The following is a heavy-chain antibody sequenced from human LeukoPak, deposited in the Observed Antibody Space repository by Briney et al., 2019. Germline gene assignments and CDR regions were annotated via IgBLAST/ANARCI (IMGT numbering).Heavy chain of an antibody. CDR3: TTRPIRFGEVSV. Sequence: ASVKVSCKFSGYTLTELSIHWVRQAPGKGLEWMGGFDPEDGERVYAQKFQGRVTMTEETLADTADMELTNLRSEDAAVYYCTTRPIRFGEVSVWGQGTLVTVSS. J-gene: IGHJ4*02. V-gene: IGHV1-24*01. D-gene: IGHD3-10*01. CDR1: GYTLTELS. CDR2: FDPEDGER.